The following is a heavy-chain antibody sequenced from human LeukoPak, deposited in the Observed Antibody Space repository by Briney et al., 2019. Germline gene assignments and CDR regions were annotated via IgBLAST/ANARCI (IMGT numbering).Heavy chain of an antibody. J-gene: IGHJ4*02. Sequence: SVKVSCKASGGTFSSCAISWVRQAPGQGLEWMGGIIPIFGTANYAQKFQGRVTITADESTSTAYMELSSLRSEDTAVYYCARAHCGGDRYSSDRYYFDYWGQGTLVTVSS. CDR1: GGTFSSCA. CDR3: ARAHCGGDRYSSDRYYFDY. CDR2: IIPIFGTA. V-gene: IGHV1-69*13. D-gene: IGHD2-21*02.